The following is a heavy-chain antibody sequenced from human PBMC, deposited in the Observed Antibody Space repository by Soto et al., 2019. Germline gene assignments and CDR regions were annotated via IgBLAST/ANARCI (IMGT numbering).Heavy chain of an antibody. J-gene: IGHJ6*02. CDR2: INAGNGNT. D-gene: IGHD3-10*01. Sequence: ASVKVSCKASGYTFTSYAMHWVRQAPGQRLEWMGWINAGNGNTKYSLKFQGRVTITRDTSASTAYMELSSLRSEDTAVYYCARGREVRGVIILYYYGMDVWGQGTTVTVSS. CDR1: GYTFTSYA. CDR3: ARGREVRGVIILYYYGMDV. V-gene: IGHV1-3*01.